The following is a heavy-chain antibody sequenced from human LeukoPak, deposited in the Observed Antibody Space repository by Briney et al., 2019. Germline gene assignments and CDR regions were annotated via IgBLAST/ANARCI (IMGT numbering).Heavy chain of an antibody. J-gene: IGHJ4*02. CDR2: ISGHDGST. CDR3: AKDRVARGEYFDY. CDR1: RFTFNNYA. D-gene: IGHD5-12*01. Sequence: GGSLRLSCAASRFTFNNYAMTWVRQAPGKGLEWVSTISGHDGSTYYTDSVTGRFTISRDNSKNTLYLQMNSLRAEDTAKYYCAKDRVARGEYFDYWGQGTLVTVSS. V-gene: IGHV3-23*01.